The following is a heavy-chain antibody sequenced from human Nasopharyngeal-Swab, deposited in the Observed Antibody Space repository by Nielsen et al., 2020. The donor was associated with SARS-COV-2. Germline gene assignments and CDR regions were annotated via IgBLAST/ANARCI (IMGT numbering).Heavy chain of an antibody. J-gene: IGHJ3*02. Sequence: ESLKISCAASGFTFSDYYMSWIRQPPGKGLEWIDEIHHSGSTNYNPSLKSRVTISLDTSKNQFSLKLTSVTAADTAVYYCARGRLRRYYDYVWGSYRSAAFDIWGQGTMVTVSS. CDR1: GFTFSDYY. CDR2: IHHSGST. V-gene: IGHV4-34*01. D-gene: IGHD3-16*02. CDR3: ARGRLRRYYDYVWGSYRSAAFDI.